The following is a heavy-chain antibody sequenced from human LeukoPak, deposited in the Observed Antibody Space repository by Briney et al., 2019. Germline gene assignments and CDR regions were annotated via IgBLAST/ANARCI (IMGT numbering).Heavy chain of an antibody. D-gene: IGHD3-9*01. CDR3: ARSTTYYDILTGSYFDP. V-gene: IGHV1-18*01. J-gene: IGHJ5*02. CDR2: ISAYNGNT. Sequence: ASVKVSCKASGYTFTSYGISWVRQAPGQGLEWMGWISAYNGNTNYAQKLQGRVTMTTDTSTSTAYMELRSLRSDDTAVYYCARSTTYYDILTGSYFDPWGQGTLVTVSS. CDR1: GYTFTSYG.